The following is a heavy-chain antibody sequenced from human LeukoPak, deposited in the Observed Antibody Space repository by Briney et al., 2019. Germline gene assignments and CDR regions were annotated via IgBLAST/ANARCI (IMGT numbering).Heavy chain of an antibody. CDR2: IYYSGST. J-gene: IGHJ4*02. CDR3: ARDGQGYGSGSYNIN. D-gene: IGHD3-10*01. Sequence: SETLSLTCTVSGGSITSYYWSWIRQPPGKGLEWIGYIYYSGSTNYNPSLKSRVTMSVDTSKNQFSLKLSSVTAADTAVYYCARDGQGYGSGSYNINWGQGTLVTVSS. CDR1: GGSITSYY. V-gene: IGHV4-59*12.